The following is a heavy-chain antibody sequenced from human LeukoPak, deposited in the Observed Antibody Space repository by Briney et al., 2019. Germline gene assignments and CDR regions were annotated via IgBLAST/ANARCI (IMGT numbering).Heavy chain of an antibody. D-gene: IGHD3-9*01. Sequence: GGSLRLSCAASGFTFSSYGMHWVRQAPGKGLEWVAVISYDGSNKYYAESVKGRFTISRDNSKNTLYLQMNSLRAEDTAVYYCAKVLTGYYLTDAFDIWGQGTMVTVSS. V-gene: IGHV3-30*18. J-gene: IGHJ3*02. CDR2: ISYDGSNK. CDR1: GFTFSSYG. CDR3: AKVLTGYYLTDAFDI.